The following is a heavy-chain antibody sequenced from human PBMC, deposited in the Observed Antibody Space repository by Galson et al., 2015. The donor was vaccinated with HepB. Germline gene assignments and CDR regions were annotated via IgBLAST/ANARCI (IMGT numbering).Heavy chain of an antibody. CDR1: GASISSGSYF. CDR2: LHTSGIT. J-gene: IGHJ4*02. Sequence: TLSLTCSVSGASISSGSYFWSWIRQPAGKGLEWIGRLHTSGITNYNPSLKGRVSMSLDTSKNQLSLNLSSLTAADTAAFYCARGTAYYFDYWGQGTLVTVSS. V-gene: IGHV4-61*02. D-gene: IGHD1-1*01. CDR3: ARGTAYYFDY.